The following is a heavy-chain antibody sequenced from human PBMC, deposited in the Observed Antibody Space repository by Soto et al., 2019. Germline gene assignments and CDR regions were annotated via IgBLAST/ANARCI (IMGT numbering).Heavy chain of an antibody. Sequence: EVQLVESGGGLVQPGGSLTLSCAASGFTFGDYGVTWVRQAPGKGLEWISYISSGSDTIYYADSVEGRFTISRDNAKNSLFLQMNSLRDEDTAVYYCTRVSSPWEDDYWGRGTVVTVSS. CDR1: GFTFGDYG. CDR2: ISSGSDTI. D-gene: IGHD1-26*01. CDR3: TRVSSPWEDDY. V-gene: IGHV3-48*02. J-gene: IGHJ4*02.